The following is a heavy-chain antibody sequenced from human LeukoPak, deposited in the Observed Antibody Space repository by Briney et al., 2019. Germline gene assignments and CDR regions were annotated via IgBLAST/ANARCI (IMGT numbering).Heavy chain of an antibody. CDR3: ARTSYSTSSAFDY. J-gene: IGHJ4*02. CDR2: IYSSGST. Sequence: SETLSLTCTVSGDSISSYYWSWIRQPAGKGLEWIGRIYSSGSTNYNPPLKRRVTMSVDTSKNQFSLKMSSLTAVDTAVYYCARTSYSTSSAFDYWGQGALVTVSS. D-gene: IGHD6-6*01. V-gene: IGHV4-4*07. CDR1: GDSISSYY.